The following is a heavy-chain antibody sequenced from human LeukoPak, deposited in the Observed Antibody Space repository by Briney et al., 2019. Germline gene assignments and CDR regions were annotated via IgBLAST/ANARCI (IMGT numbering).Heavy chain of an antibody. J-gene: IGHJ4*02. Sequence: PGGSLRLSCAASGFTFSSYSMNWVRQAPGKGLEWVSSISSSSSYIYYADSVKGRFTISRDNAKNSLYLQMNSLRAEDTAVYYCARERSQEGNWGVKRGYCFDYWGQGTLVTVSS. CDR2: ISSSSSYI. CDR3: ARERSQEGNWGVKRGYCFDY. D-gene: IGHD7-27*01. V-gene: IGHV3-21*01. CDR1: GFTFSSYS.